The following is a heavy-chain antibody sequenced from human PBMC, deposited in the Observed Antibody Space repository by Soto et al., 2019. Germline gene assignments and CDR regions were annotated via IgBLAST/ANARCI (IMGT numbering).Heavy chain of an antibody. CDR3: AKEGCSSTSCRYYYYYGMDV. D-gene: IGHD2-2*01. J-gene: IGHJ6*02. CDR2: ISGSGGST. CDR1: GFTFSSYA. Sequence: EVQLLESGGGLVQPGGSLRLSCAASGFTFSSYAMSWVRQAPGKGLEWVSAISGSGGSTYYADSVKGRFTISRDNSKNTLYLQMNSLRAEDTAVYYCAKEGCSSTSCRYYYYYGMDVWGQGTTVTVSS. V-gene: IGHV3-23*01.